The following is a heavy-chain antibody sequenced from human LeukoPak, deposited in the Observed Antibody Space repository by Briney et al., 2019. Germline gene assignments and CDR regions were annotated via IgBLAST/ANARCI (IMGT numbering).Heavy chain of an antibody. CDR3: AKDSMGRDGYIPFDY. D-gene: IGHD5-24*01. CDR2: ISYDGSNK. Sequence: GGSLRLSCAASGFTFSRYGMHWVRQAPGKGLEWVAVISYDGSNKYYADSAKGRFTISRDNSKNTLYLQMNSLRAEDTAVYYCAKDSMGRDGYIPFDYWGQGTLVTVSS. CDR1: GFTFSRYG. V-gene: IGHV3-30*18. J-gene: IGHJ4*02.